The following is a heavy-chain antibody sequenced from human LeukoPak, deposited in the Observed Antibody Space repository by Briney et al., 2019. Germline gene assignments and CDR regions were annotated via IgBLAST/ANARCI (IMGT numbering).Heavy chain of an antibody. D-gene: IGHD5-12*01. CDR2: ISPDGSTT. CDR3: AKEYKYYSGYDY. J-gene: IGHJ4*02. CDR1: GFTFSTYG. Sequence: GGTLRLSCAASGFTFSTYGMHWVRQAPGKGLEWVAVISPDGSTTYCADSVKGRFTISRDNSKHTLHLQMDSLRAEDTAAYYCAKEYKYYSGYDYWGQGTLVTVSS. V-gene: IGHV3-30*18.